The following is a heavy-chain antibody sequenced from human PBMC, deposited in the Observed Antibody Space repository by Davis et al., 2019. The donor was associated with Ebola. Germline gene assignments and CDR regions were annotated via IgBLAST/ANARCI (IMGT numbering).Heavy chain of an antibody. CDR2: IYIGGGT. CDR1: GFPFTSYT. D-gene: IGHD3-10*01. V-gene: IGHV3-66*01. Sequence: AGSLRLSCAASGFPFTSYTLNCVRHAPGKGLEWVSIIYIGGGTYYADSVKGRFTISRDNCKDTLYLQMDSLRDEDTAVYYCAGGLDEGFGNFCLDYWGQGSLITVSS. J-gene: IGHJ4*02. CDR3: AGGLDEGFGNFCLDY.